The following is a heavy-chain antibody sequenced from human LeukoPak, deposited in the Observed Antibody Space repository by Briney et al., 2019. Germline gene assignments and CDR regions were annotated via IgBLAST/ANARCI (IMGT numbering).Heavy chain of an antibody. D-gene: IGHD6-19*01. CDR1: GGSISSYY. CDR2: IYYSGST. CDR3: ARGIGVYSSGWYVGFDP. J-gene: IGHJ5*02. V-gene: IGHV4-59*01. Sequence: SETLSLTCTVSGGSISSYYWSWIRQPPGKGLEWIGDIYYSGSTNYNPSLKSRVTISVDTSKNQFSLKLSSVTAADTAVYYCARGIGVYSSGWYVGFDPSGQGTLVTVSS.